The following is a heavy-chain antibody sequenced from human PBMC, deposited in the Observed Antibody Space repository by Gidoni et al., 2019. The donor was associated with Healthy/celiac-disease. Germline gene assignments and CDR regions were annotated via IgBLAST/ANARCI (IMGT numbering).Heavy chain of an antibody. CDR2: IYHSGST. J-gene: IGHJ6*03. Sequence: QVQLQESGPGLVKPSGTLSLTCAVSGGSISSSNWWRWVRQPPGKGLEWMGEIYHSGSTNYNPSLKRRVTISVDKSKHQFSLKRSSVTAADTAVYYCARVPNDYGDRHYYYYMDVWGKGTTVTVSS. D-gene: IGHD4-17*01. CDR1: GGSISSSNW. V-gene: IGHV4-4*02. CDR3: ARVPNDYGDRHYYYYMDV.